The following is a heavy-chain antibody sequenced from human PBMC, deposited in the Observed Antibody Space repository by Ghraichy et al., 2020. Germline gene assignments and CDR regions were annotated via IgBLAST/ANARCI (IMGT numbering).Heavy chain of an antibody. D-gene: IGHD6-19*01. J-gene: IGHJ4*02. CDR3: TGDVTGWTFDY. Sequence: GGSLRLSCTASELTFSNYNMNWVRQAPGKGLEWISYISSSGDSIYYTDSVRGRFTISRDNAQNSLFLEMNSLRDDDTAVYYCTGDVTGWTFDYWGQGTLVTVSS. CDR2: ISSSGDSI. CDR1: ELTFSNYN. V-gene: IGHV3-48*02.